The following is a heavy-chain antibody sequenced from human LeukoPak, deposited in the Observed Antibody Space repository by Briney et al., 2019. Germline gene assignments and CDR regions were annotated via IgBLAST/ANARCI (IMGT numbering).Heavy chain of an antibody. Sequence: PSETLSLTCPVSGGSISSGGYYWSWIRQHPEKGLEWIGYIYYSGSTYYNPSLKRRVTISVDTSKNQFSLKLSSVTAADTAVYYCARGEYCSSTSCYSVREIDYWGQGTLVTVSS. CDR2: IYYSGST. CDR1: GGSISSGGYY. J-gene: IGHJ4*02. D-gene: IGHD2-2*01. V-gene: IGHV4-31*03. CDR3: ARGEYCSSTSCYSVREIDY.